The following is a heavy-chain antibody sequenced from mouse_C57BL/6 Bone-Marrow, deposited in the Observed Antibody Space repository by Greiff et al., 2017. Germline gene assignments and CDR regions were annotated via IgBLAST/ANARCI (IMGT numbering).Heavy chain of an antibody. D-gene: IGHD1-2*01. Sequence: EVMLVESGGDLVKPGGSLKLSCAASGFTFSSYGMSWVRQTPDKRLEWVATISSGGSYTYYPDSVKGRFTISRDNAKNTLYLQMSSPKSEDTAMYYCARPYGPWFAYWGQGTLVTVSA. V-gene: IGHV5-6*02. CDR2: ISSGGSYT. CDR3: ARPYGPWFAY. CDR1: GFTFSSYG. J-gene: IGHJ3*01.